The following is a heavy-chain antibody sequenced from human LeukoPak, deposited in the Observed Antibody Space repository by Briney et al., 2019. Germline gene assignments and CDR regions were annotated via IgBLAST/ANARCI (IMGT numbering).Heavy chain of an antibody. J-gene: IGHJ4*02. CDR1: GYTFTGYH. V-gene: IGHV1-2*02. CDR3: ARKYGALDYYDGSGYFFG. D-gene: IGHD3-22*01. CDR2: INPKSGGT. Sequence: ASVKVSCKASGYTFTGYHMHWVRQAPGQGLEWMGWINPKSGGTNYAQKFQGRVTMTRDTSISTAYMELNRLRSDDTAVYYCARKYGALDYYDGSGYFFGWGQGTLVTISS.